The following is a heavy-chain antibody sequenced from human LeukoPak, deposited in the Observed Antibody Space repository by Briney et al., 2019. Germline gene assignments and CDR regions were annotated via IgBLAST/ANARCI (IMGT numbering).Heavy chain of an antibody. CDR1: GFTFSSYG. V-gene: IGHV3-30*18. CDR2: ISYDGSNK. CDR3: AKPSFGGSYYFFDY. D-gene: IGHD2-15*01. Sequence: PGRSLRLSCAASGFTFSSYGMHWVRQAPGKGLEWVAVISYDGSNKYYADSVKGRFTISRDNSKNTLYLQMNSLRAEDTAVYYCAKPSFGGSYYFFDYWGQGTLVTASS. J-gene: IGHJ4*02.